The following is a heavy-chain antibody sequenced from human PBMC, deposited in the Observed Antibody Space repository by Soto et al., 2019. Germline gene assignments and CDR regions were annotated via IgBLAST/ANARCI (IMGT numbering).Heavy chain of an antibody. Sequence: PGESLKISCKGSGYSFTSYWISWVRQMPGKGLEWMGRIDPSDSYTNYSPSFQGHVTISADKSISTAYLQWSSLKASDTAMYYCARQLTIFRSYYYYGMDVWGQGTTVTVSS. J-gene: IGHJ6*02. CDR2: IDPSDSYT. D-gene: IGHD3-3*01. CDR3: ARQLTIFRSYYYYGMDV. V-gene: IGHV5-10-1*01. CDR1: GYSFTSYW.